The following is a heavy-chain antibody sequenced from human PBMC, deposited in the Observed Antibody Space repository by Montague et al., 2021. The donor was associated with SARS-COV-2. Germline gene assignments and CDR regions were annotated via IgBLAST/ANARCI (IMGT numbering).Heavy chain of an antibody. CDR1: GFTSGDYQ. Sequence: SLRLSCAASGFTSGDYQMTWVRQAPGKGLQWVANINQDETAKTYVDSVKGRFTISRDNAKNSLILQMNSLKDEDTAVYYCARSPRGSGTGWPDYWGQGTLVNVSS. D-gene: IGHD3/OR15-3a*01. CDR3: ARSPRGSGTGWPDY. V-gene: IGHV3-7*01. J-gene: IGHJ4*02. CDR2: INQDETAK.